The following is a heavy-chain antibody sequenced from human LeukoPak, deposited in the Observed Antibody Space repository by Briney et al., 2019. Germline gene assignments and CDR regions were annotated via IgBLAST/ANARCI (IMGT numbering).Heavy chain of an antibody. D-gene: IGHD3-10*01. V-gene: IGHV3-74*01. CDR3: ASGSGSYSSDAFDI. CDR2: INGDGSNT. Sequence: GGSLRLSCAASGFTFRSYWMHWVRQTPGKGLVWVSRINGDGSNTTYADSVKGRFTTSRDTAKNTLYLQMISLRADDTAVYYCASGSGSYSSDAFDIWGQGTMVTVSS. J-gene: IGHJ3*02. CDR1: GFTFRSYW.